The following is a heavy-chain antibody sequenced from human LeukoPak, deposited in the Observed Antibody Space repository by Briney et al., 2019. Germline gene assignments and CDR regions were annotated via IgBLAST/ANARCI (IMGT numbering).Heavy chain of an antibody. J-gene: IGHJ4*02. Sequence: ASVKVSCKASGYTFTSYGISWVRQAPGQGLEWMGWISAYNGNTNYAQKLQGRVTMTTDTSTSTAYMELRSLRSDDTAVYYCAREGKGLYCSSTSCYSFFDYWGQGTLVTVSS. CDR1: GYTFTSYG. V-gene: IGHV1-18*01. CDR3: AREGKGLYCSSTSCYSFFDY. CDR2: ISAYNGNT. D-gene: IGHD2-2*01.